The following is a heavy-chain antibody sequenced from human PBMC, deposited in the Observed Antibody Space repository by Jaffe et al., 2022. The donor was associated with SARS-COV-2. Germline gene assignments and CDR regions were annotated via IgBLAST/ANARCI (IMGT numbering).Heavy chain of an antibody. CDR3: ARDSLDESIAARPPNWFDP. Sequence: EVQLVESGGGLVKPGGSLRLSCAASGFTFSSYSMNWVRQAPGKGLEWVSSISSSSSYIYYADSVKGRFTISRDNAKNSLYLQMNSLRAEDTAVYYCARDSLDESIAARPPNWFDPWGQGTLVTVSS. CDR2: ISSSSSYI. D-gene: IGHD6-6*01. V-gene: IGHV3-21*01. CDR1: GFTFSSYS. J-gene: IGHJ5*02.